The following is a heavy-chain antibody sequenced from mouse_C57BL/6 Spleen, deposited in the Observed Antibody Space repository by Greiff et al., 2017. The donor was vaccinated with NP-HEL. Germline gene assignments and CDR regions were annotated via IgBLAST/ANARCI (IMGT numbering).Heavy chain of an antibody. J-gene: IGHJ2*01. V-gene: IGHV1-50*01. CDR2: IDPSDSYT. CDR1: GYTFTSYW. CDR3: ASGGFPYYFDY. Sequence: VQLQQPGAELVKPGASVKLSCKASGYTFTSYWMQWVKQRPGQGLEWIGEIDPSDSYTNYNQKFKGKATLTVDTSSSTAYMQLSSLTSEDSAVYYCASGGFPYYFDYWGKGTTLTVSS.